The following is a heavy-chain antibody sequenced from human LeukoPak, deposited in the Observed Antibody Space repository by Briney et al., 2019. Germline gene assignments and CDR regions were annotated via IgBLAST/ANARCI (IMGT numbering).Heavy chain of an antibody. V-gene: IGHV4-34*01. Sequence: SETLSLTCAVYGGSFSGYYWSWIRQTPGKGLEWIGSIYYSGITYYTPSLKSRLTISVDTSRNQFSLKLSSVSAADTAVYYCARTQEAGYSSGWYDSYYYYYMDVWGKGTTVTISS. CDR3: ARTQEAGYSSGWYDSYYYYYMDV. CDR2: IYYSGIT. CDR1: GGSFSGYY. D-gene: IGHD6-19*01. J-gene: IGHJ6*03.